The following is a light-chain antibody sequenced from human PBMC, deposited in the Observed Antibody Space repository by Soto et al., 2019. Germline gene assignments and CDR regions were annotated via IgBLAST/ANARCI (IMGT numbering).Light chain of an antibody. CDR1: QSVSITY. Sequence: EIVLTQSPGTLSLSPGERATLSCRASQSVSITYLAWYQQKPGQAPRLLIYGASSRATGIPDRFSGSGSGTDFALTISRLEPEDFAVYYCQQYGISPWTFGQGTKVEI. CDR2: GAS. V-gene: IGKV3-20*01. J-gene: IGKJ1*01. CDR3: QQYGISPWT.